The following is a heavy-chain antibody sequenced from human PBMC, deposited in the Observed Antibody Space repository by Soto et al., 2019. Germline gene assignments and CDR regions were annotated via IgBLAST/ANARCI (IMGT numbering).Heavy chain of an antibody. J-gene: IGHJ4*02. CDR1: GGSLRRYF. V-gene: IGHV4-59*01. CDR3: ARTEKQLVHFDY. D-gene: IGHD6-13*01. Sequence: ASETLRHTYTVSGGSLRRYFRRWFRQPAGKGLEWVGYIYYSGSTNYNHSLKSRVTISVDTSKNQFSLKLSYVTAADTAVYYCARTEKQLVHFDYWGQGTLVTVSS. CDR2: IYYSGST.